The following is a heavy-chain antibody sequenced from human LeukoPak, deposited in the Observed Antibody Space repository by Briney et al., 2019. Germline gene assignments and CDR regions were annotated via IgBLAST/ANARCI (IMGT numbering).Heavy chain of an antibody. V-gene: IGHV3-7*01. D-gene: IGHD5-12*01. CDR2: INQGGSVK. J-gene: IGHJ4*02. Sequence: PGGALRLFCGASGLAFGWYWVGGVRQAQGKGLEWVANINQGGSVKYYADSVKGRFTISRDDAKNSLYVQMNSLRDEDTAVYYCARVGYSGWNLEYWGQGTLVTVSS. CDR1: GLAFGWYW. CDR3: ARVGYSGWNLEY.